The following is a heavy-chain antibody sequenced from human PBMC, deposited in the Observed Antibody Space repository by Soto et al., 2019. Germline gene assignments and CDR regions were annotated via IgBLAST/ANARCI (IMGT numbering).Heavy chain of an antibody. CDR1: GYSFTSYW. Sequence: PGESLKISCKGSGYSFTSYWISWVRQMPGKGLEWMGRIDPSDSYTNYSPSFQGHVTISADKSISTTYLQWSSLKASDTAMYYCARDSITMVRGNYYGMDVWGQGTTVTVSS. CDR3: ARDSITMVRGNYYGMDV. CDR2: IDPSDSYT. D-gene: IGHD3-10*01. V-gene: IGHV5-10-1*01. J-gene: IGHJ6*02.